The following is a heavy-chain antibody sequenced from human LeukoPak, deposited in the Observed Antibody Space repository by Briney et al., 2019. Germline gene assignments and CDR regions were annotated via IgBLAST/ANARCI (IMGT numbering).Heavy chain of an antibody. J-gene: IGHJ4*02. CDR1: GYTFTSCY. CDR2: INPSGGST. CDR3: ASGYRTYGSGSYLDY. Sequence: ASVKVSCKASGYTFTSCYMHWVRQAPGQGLEWMGIINPSGGSTSYAQKFQGRVTITRDTSTSTVYMELSSLRSEDTAVYYCASGYRTYGSGSYLDYWGQGTLVTVSS. D-gene: IGHD3-10*01. V-gene: IGHV1-46*01.